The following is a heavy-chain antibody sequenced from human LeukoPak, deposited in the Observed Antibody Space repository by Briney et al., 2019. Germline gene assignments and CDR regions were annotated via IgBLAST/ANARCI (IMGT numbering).Heavy chain of an antibody. CDR3: ARVGARTTVADLFDY. CDR1: GYTFTGYY. V-gene: IGHV1-2*06. Sequence: ASVKVSCKASGYTFTGYYMHWVRQAPGQGLEWMGRINPNSGGTNYAQKFQGRVTMTRDTSISTAYMELSRLRSDDTAVYYCARVGARTTVADLFDYWGQGTLVTVSS. CDR2: INPNSGGT. J-gene: IGHJ4*02. D-gene: IGHD1-1*01.